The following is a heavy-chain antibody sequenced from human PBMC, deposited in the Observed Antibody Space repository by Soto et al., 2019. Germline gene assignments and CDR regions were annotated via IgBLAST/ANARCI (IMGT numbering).Heavy chain of an antibody. CDR1: GFTSSSHA. Sequence: EVQLLESGGGLVQPGGALRLSCAASGFTSSSHAMSWVRQAPGKGLEWLSSISGGAEGAYYADSVTGRFTISRDNSKNTLYLQMNSPRAEDTAVYYCARDLWWYLHWGQGTLVTVSS. CDR3: ARDLWWYLH. V-gene: IGHV3-23*01. J-gene: IGHJ4*02. CDR2: ISGGAEGA. D-gene: IGHD2-15*01.